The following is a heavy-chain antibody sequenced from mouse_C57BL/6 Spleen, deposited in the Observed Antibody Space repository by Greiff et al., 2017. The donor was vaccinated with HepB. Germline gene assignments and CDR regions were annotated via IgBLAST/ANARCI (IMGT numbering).Heavy chain of an antibody. J-gene: IGHJ3*01. Sequence: QVQLQQSGAELVRPGTSVKVSCKASGYAFTNYLIEWVKQRPGQGLEWIGVINPGSGGTNYNEKFKGKATLTADKSSSTAYMQLSSLTSEDSAVYFCARSYGPPFAYWGQGTLVTVSA. CDR2: INPGSGGT. CDR3: ARSYGPPFAY. D-gene: IGHD1-2*01. V-gene: IGHV1-54*01. CDR1: GYAFTNYL.